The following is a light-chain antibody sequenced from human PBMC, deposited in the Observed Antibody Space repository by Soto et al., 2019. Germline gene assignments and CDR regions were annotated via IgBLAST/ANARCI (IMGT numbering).Light chain of an antibody. CDR1: SYNIGAGYD. CDR2: GNS. Sequence: QSVLTQPPSVSGAPGQWVPISCTGSSYNIGAGYDVHWYQQLPGTAPKLLIYGNSNRPSGVPDPFSGSKSGTSASLAITGPQDEYEADYYCQSYDSSLSGWVFGGGTKLTDL. V-gene: IGLV1-40*01. CDR3: QSYDSSLSGWV. J-gene: IGLJ3*02.